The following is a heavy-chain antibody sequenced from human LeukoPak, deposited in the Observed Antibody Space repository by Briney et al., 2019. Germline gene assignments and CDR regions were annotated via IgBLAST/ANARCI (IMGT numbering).Heavy chain of an antibody. CDR3: ASSTIMITFGGADAFDI. CDR2: IYHSGST. Sequence: SETLSLTCAVYGGSFSGYSWSWIRQPPGKGLEWIGYIYHSGSTYYNPSLKSRVTISVDRSKNQFSLKLSSVTAADTAVYYCASSTIMITFGGADAFDIWGQGTMVTVSS. CDR1: GGSFSGYS. V-gene: IGHV4-30-2*01. D-gene: IGHD3-16*01. J-gene: IGHJ3*02.